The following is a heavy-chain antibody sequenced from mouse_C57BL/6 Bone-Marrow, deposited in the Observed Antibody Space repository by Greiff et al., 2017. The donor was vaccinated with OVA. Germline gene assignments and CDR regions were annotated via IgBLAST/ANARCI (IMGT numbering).Heavy chain of an antibody. J-gene: IGHJ2*01. D-gene: IGHD2-3*01. V-gene: IGHV1-82*01. Sequence: VKLQESGPELVKPGASVKISCKASGYAFSSSWMNWVKQRPGKGLGWIGRIYPGDGDTNYNGKFKGKATLTADKSSSTAYMQLSSLTSEDSAVYFCARHEDGYYASYFDYWGQGTTLTVSS. CDR3: ARHEDGYYASYFDY. CDR2: IYPGDGDT. CDR1: GYAFSSSW.